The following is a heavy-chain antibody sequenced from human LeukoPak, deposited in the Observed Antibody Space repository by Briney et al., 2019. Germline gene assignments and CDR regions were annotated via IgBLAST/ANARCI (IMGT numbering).Heavy chain of an antibody. CDR2: INPNSGGT. V-gene: IGHV1-2*02. CDR3: ARGPSRRWLQLMDYYYYMDV. Sequence: ASVKVFCKTSGYTFTGYYMHWVRQAPGQGFEWMGWINPNSGGTNYAQKFQGRVTMTRDTSISTAYMELSSLRSEDTAVYYCARGPSRRWLQLMDYYYYMDVWGKGTTVTVSS. CDR1: GYTFTGYY. D-gene: IGHD5-24*01. J-gene: IGHJ6*03.